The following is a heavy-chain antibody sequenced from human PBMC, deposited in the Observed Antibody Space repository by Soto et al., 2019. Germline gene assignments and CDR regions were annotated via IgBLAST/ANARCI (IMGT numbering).Heavy chain of an antibody. CDR3: ARVAEVDIVMMLYTVMGYAFDT. V-gene: IGHV3-21*01. D-gene: IGHD2-8*01. CDR1: GFTFSSYT. J-gene: IGHJ3*02. CDR2: ISSSTDHI. Sequence: GGSLRLSCAASGFTFSSYTMNWVRQAPGKGLEWVSSISSSTDHIYYADAVKGRFTISRDNAENSLYLQMHSLRTEDTAVYYCARVAEVDIVMMLYTVMGYAFDTWGRGTMVTVSS.